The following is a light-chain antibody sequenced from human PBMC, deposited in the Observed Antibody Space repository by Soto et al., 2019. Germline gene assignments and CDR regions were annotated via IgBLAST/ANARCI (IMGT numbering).Light chain of an antibody. V-gene: IGKV3-15*01. CDR2: GAL. CDR3: QEYNNWPRT. J-gene: IGKJ1*01. Sequence: EIVMTQSPATLSVSPGERVTLSCRASQSVSTNLAWYQQRPGQPPRLLIYGALTRATGIPARFSGSGSGTEFTLTISSLQSEDLAVYYCQEYNNWPRTFGQGTKV. CDR1: QSVSTN.